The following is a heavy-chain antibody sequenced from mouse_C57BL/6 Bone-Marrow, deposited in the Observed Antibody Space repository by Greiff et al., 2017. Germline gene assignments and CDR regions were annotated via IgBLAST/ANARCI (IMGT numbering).Heavy chain of an antibody. Sequence: VQLQQSGAELVMPGASVKLSCKASGYTFTSYWMHWVKQRPGQGLEWIGEIDPSDSYTNYNQKFKGKSTLTADKSSSTAYMQLSSLTSEDYAVDNCARNYGSSYDWYFDVWGTGTTVTVSS. D-gene: IGHD1-1*01. CDR3: ARNYGSSYDWYFDV. J-gene: IGHJ1*03. CDR1: GYTFTSYW. V-gene: IGHV1-69*01. CDR2: IDPSDSYT.